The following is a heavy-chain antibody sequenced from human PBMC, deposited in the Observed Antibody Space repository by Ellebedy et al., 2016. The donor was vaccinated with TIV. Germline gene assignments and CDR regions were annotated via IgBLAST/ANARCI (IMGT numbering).Heavy chain of an antibody. J-gene: IGHJ6*02. CDR2: IYYSGST. CDR1: GGSIRSSSYY. Sequence: MPSETLSLTCTVSGGSIRSSSYYWGWIRQPPGKGLEWIGSIYYSGSTNYNPSLKSRVTILVDTSMNQFSLKLSSVTAADTAVYYCERGRAVVASYYYYGMDVWGQGTTVTVSS. V-gene: IGHV4-39*07. D-gene: IGHD2-15*01. CDR3: ERGRAVVASYYYYGMDV.